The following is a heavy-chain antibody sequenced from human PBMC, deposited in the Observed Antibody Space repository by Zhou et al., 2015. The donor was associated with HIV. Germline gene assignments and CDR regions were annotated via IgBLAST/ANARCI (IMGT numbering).Heavy chain of an antibody. CDR1: GGTFSSYT. V-gene: IGHV1-69*08. D-gene: IGHD1-1*01. CDR3: ARDCGLGTGTSDY. Sequence: QVQLVQSGAEVKKPGSSVKVSCKASGGTFSSYTISWVRQAPGQGLEWMGRIIPILGIANYAQKFQGRVTITADKSTSTAYMELSSLRSEDTAVYYCARDCGLGTGTSDYWGQGNPGSPSPQ. J-gene: IGHJ4*02. CDR2: IIPILGIA.